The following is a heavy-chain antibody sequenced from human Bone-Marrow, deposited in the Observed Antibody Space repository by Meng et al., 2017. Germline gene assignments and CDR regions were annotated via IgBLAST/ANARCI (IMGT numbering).Heavy chain of an antibody. D-gene: IGHD3-22*01. CDR2: IIPILGIA. Sequence: SVKVSCKASGGTFSSYTISWVRQAPGQGREWMGRIIPILGIANYAQKFQGRVTITADKSTSTAYMELSSLRSEDTAVYYCARGPSIWYDRSGTGFDYWGQGTLVTVSS. CDR3: ARGPSIWYDRSGTGFDY. CDR1: GGTFSSYT. J-gene: IGHJ4*02. V-gene: IGHV1-69*02.